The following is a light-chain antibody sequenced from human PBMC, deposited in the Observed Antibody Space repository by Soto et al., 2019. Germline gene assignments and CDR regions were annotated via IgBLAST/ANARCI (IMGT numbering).Light chain of an antibody. CDR2: AAS. V-gene: IGKV1-39*01. CDR3: QQSYTKLWT. Sequence: DIQMTQSPSSLSASVGDRVTITCRASQSITTYLNWYQQKAGNAPKLLIYAASSLQSGVPSRFSGSGSGTDFTLTISSLQFEDCATYYCQQSYTKLWTFGQGTKVEMK. CDR1: QSITTY. J-gene: IGKJ1*01.